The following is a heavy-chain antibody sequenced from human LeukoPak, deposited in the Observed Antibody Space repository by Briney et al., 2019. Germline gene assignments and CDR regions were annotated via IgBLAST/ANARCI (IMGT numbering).Heavy chain of an antibody. CDR1: GFTFSDYY. Sequence: PGGSLRLSCAASGFTFSDYYMSWIRQAPGKGLEWVANIKQDGSEKYYVDSVKGRFTISRDNAKNSLYLQMNSLRTEDTAVYYCARALTMVRGAFDYWGQGTLVTVSS. J-gene: IGHJ4*02. D-gene: IGHD3-10*01. V-gene: IGHV3-7*01. CDR2: IKQDGSEK. CDR3: ARALTMVRGAFDY.